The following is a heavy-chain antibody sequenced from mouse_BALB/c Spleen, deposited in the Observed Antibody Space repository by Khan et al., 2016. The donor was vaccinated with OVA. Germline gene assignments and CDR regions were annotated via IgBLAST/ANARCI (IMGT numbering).Heavy chain of an antibody. CDR3: AGGFDY. Sequence: QIQLVQSGPELVKPGASVKISCKASGYTFTDYYINWVTQKPGQGLEWIGWIYPGSANARYSEKFKGKATLTVDTSSSTAFMQLSSLTSEDTAVYFCAGGFDYWGQGTTLTVTS. CDR1: GYTFTDYY. CDR2: IYPGSANA. J-gene: IGHJ2*01. V-gene: IGHV1-84*02.